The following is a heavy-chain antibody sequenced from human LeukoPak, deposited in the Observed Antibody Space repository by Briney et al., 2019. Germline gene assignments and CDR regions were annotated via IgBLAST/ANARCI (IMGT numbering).Heavy chain of an antibody. D-gene: IGHD6-19*01. V-gene: IGHV3-23*01. CDR3: ANWREGAGPGFDY. Sequence: PGGSLRLSCAASGFTFSSYAMSWVRQAPGKGLEWVSAISGDGRSTYYADSVKGRSTISRDNSKNTVYLQMSSLRAEGTAVYYCANWREGAGPGFDYWGHGTLVTVSS. CDR2: ISGDGRST. J-gene: IGHJ4*01. CDR1: GFTFSSYA.